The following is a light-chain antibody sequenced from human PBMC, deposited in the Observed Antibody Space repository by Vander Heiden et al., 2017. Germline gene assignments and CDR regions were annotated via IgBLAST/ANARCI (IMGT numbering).Light chain of an antibody. J-gene: IGLJ3*02. Sequence: QSALTQSHSASGSPGQAVTISCPGTSSDVGAYNYVPWYQQHPAKAPTLIIYDVTKRPSGVPDRFSGSKSGNTAFLTVSGLQAEDEADYYCSSHAGSSAVFGGGTTVTVL. V-gene: IGLV2-8*01. CDR2: DVT. CDR3: SSHAGSSAV. CDR1: SSDVGAYNY.